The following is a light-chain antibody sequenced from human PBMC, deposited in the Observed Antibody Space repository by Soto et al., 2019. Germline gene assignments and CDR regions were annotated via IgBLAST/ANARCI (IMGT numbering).Light chain of an antibody. CDR3: QQCDSAPWA. V-gene: IGKV4-1*01. J-gene: IGKJ1*01. CDR2: WAS. Sequence: DIVMTQSPDSLAVSLGERATINCKSSQPVLSRSNKKNYLSWYQQKPGQPPKLLISWASTRESGVPDRFSGSGSGTDFTLTITTLQADDVAVYYCQQCDSAPWAFGQGTKVEIQ. CDR1: QPVLSRSNKKNY.